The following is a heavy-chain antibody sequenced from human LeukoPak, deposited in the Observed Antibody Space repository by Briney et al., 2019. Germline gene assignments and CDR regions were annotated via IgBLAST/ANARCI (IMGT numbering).Heavy chain of an antibody. D-gene: IGHD3-3*01. Sequence: PSETLSLTCAVYGGSFSGYYWSWIRQPPGKGLEWIGEINHSGSTNYNPSLKIRVTISVDTSKTPFSLKLSSVTAADTAVYYCARARITIFGVVKAPDYWGQGTLVTVSS. CDR1: GGSFSGYY. CDR2: INHSGST. CDR3: ARARITIFGVVKAPDY. J-gene: IGHJ4*02. V-gene: IGHV4-34*01.